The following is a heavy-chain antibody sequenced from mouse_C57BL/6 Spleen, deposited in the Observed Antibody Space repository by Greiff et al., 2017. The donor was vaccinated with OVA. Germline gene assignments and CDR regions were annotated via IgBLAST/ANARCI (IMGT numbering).Heavy chain of an antibody. V-gene: IGHV1-72*01. D-gene: IGHD1-1*01. CDR3: ARTYYYGSSYSYWYFDV. CDR1: GYTFTSYW. CDR2: IDPTSGGT. J-gene: IGHJ1*03. Sequence: VQLQQPGAELVKPGASVKLSCKASGYTFTSYWMPWVKQRPGRGLEWIGRIDPTSGGTKYTEKFKSKATLTVDKPSSTAYMQLSSLTSEDSAVYYCARTYYYGSSYSYWYFDVWGTGTTVTVSS.